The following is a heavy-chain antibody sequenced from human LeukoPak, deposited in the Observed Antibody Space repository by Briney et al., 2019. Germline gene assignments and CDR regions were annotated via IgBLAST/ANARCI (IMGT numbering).Heavy chain of an antibody. V-gene: IGHV3-21*01. J-gene: IGHJ4*02. D-gene: IGHD1-1*01. Sequence: GGSLRLSCAASGLTFSSYSMNCVRQAPGKGLEWVSYISSSGSYIYYADSVKGRFTISRDNAQNSLYLQMNSLRADDTAVYYCARDLSQGATTDTLGYFDYWGQGALVTVSS. CDR3: ARDLSQGATTDTLGYFDY. CDR2: ISSSGSYI. CDR1: GLTFSSYS.